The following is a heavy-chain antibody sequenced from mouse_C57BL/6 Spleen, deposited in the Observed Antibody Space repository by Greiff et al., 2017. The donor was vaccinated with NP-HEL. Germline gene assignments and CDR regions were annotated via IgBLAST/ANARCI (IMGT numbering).Heavy chain of an antibody. V-gene: IGHV1-26*01. D-gene: IGHD2-3*01. CDR3: ARWVRLLRGAMDY. CDR2: INPNNGGT. Sequence: VQLQQSGPELVKPGASVKISCKASGYTFTDYYMNWVKQSHGKSLEWIGDINPNNGGTSYNQKFKGKATLTVDKSSSTAYMELRSLTSEDSAVYYCARWVRLLRGAMDYWGQGTSVTVSS. J-gene: IGHJ4*01. CDR1: GYTFTDYY.